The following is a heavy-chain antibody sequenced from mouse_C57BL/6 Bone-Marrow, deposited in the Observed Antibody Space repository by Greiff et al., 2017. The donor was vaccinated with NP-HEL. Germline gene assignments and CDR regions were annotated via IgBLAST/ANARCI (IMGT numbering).Heavy chain of an antibody. CDR1: GYTFTSYW. J-gene: IGHJ1*03. D-gene: IGHD2-3*01. Sequence: QVQLQQPGAELVMPGASVKLSCKASGYTFTSYWMHWVKQRPGQGLEWIGEIDPSDSYTNYNQKFKGKSTLTVDKYSSTAYMQLSSLTSEDSAVYYCARWDGYYGYFDVWGTGTTVTVSS. CDR2: IDPSDSYT. V-gene: IGHV1-69*01. CDR3: ARWDGYYGYFDV.